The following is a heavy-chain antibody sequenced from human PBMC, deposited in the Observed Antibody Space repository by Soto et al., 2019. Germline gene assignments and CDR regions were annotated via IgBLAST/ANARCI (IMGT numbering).Heavy chain of an antibody. CDR1: GFTFSDHY. V-gene: IGHV3-72*01. Sequence: EVQLVESGGGLVQPGGSLRLSCAASGFTFSDHYMDWVRQAPGKGLEWVGRTRNKANSYTTGYAASVKGRFTISREDSKNSLYLQMNSLKTEDTAVYYCARIIRGVIYYGMDVWSQGTTVTVSS. CDR3: ARIIRGVIYYGMDV. J-gene: IGHJ6*02. D-gene: IGHD3-10*01. CDR2: TRNKANSYTT.